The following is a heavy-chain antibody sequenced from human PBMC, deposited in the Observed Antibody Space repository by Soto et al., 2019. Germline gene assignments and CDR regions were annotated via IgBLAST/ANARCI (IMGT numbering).Heavy chain of an antibody. V-gene: IGHV4-34*01. CDR3: ARDKTGATVSYFDY. D-gene: IGHD1-26*01. J-gene: IGHJ4*02. Sequence: PPGKGLEWIGEINHSGSTNYNPSLKSRVTISVDTSKNQFSLKLSSVTAADTAVYYCARDKTGATVSYFDYWGQGTLVTVSS. CDR2: INHSGST.